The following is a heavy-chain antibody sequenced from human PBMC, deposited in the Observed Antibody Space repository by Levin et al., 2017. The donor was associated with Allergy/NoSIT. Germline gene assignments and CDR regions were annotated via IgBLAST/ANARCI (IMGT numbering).Heavy chain of an antibody. Sequence: SETLSLTCTVSGGSISNYYWSWIRQPPGKGLEWIGYIFSSGSTNYNPSLESRVTISVDTSKNHFSLRLNSVTAADTAVYYCARGGVWWLPRDYWGQGILVTVSS. D-gene: IGHD2-15*01. CDR1: GGSISNYY. CDR3: ARGGVWWLPRDY. CDR2: IFSSGST. V-gene: IGHV4-59*01. J-gene: IGHJ4*02.